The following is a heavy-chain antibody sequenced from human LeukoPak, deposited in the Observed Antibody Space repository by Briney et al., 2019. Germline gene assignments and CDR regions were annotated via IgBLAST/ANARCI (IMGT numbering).Heavy chain of an antibody. J-gene: IGHJ5*02. CDR2: IYSGGST. CDR1: GFTVSSNY. Sequence: PGGSLRLSCAASGFTVSSNYMSWVRQAPGKGLEWASVIYSGGSTYYADSVKGRFTISRDNSKNTLYLQMNSLRAEDTAVYYCARDHYYYDSSGYYYNWFDPWGQGTLVTVSS. V-gene: IGHV3-53*01. CDR3: ARDHYYYDSSGYYYNWFDP. D-gene: IGHD3-22*01.